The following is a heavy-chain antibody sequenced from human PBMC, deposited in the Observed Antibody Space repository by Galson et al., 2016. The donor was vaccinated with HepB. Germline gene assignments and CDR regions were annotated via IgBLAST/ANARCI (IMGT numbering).Heavy chain of an antibody. J-gene: IGHJ2*01. CDR1: GFTFDDYA. V-gene: IGHV3-9*01. CDR2: ISWNSGSI. Sequence: SLRLSCAASGFTFDDYAIHWVRQAPGKGLEWVSGISWNSGSIGYADSVKGRFTISRDNTNNSLYLQMNSLRAEETAFYYCVKDGEGFGSGWFYWYFDLWGRGTLGTVSS. D-gene: IGHD6-19*01. CDR3: VKDGEGFGSGWFYWYFDL.